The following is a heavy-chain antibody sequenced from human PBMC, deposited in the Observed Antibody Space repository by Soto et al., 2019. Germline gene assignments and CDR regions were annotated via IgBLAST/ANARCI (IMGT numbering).Heavy chain of an antibody. J-gene: IGHJ4*02. CDR1: GFTFSRYS. D-gene: IGHD3-22*01. V-gene: IGHV3-21*01. CDR2: ISSSSSYI. CDR3: ARAGYYYDSSGYYYVY. Sequence: GGSLRLSCAASGFTFSRYSMNWVRQAPGKGLEWVSSISSSSSYIYYADSVKGRFTISRDNAKNSLYLQMNSLRAEDTAVYYCARAGYYYDSSGYYYVYWGQGTLVTVSS.